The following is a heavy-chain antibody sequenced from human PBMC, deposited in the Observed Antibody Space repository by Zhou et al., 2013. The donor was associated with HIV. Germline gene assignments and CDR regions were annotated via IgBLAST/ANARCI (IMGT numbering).Heavy chain of an antibody. Sequence: QVQLVQSGAEVKKPGASVKVSCKASGYTFTGYYMHWVRQAPGQGLEWMGWINPNSGGTNYAQKFQGRVTMTRDTSISTAYMELSRLRSDDTAVYYCARDGTAARATLGYYYYYMDVWGKGTTVTVSS. CDR3: ARDGTAARATLGYYYYYMDV. CDR1: GYTFTGYY. CDR2: INPNSGGT. V-gene: IGHV1-2*02. J-gene: IGHJ6*03. D-gene: IGHD2-2*01.